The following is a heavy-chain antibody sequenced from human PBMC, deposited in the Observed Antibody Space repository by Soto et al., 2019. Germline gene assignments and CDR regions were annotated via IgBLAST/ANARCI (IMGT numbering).Heavy chain of an antibody. Sequence: QVQLVQSGAEVKKPGSSVKVSCTASGGPFSSYAINWVRQAPGQGLEWMGVITPMFGAPHYAQNFKGRITITADKSTNTAYMELSSLTSGDTAVYFCARVVTGRWVDPWGQGTLVTVSS. CDR3: ARVVTGRWVDP. CDR1: GGPFSSYA. J-gene: IGHJ5*02. CDR2: ITPMFGAP. V-gene: IGHV1-69*06.